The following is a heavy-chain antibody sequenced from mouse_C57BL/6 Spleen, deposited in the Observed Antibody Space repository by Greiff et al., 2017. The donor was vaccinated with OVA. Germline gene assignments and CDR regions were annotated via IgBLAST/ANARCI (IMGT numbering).Heavy chain of an antibody. D-gene: IGHD1-2*01. V-gene: IGHV1-22*01. J-gene: IGHJ3*01. Sequence: VQLQQSGPELVKPGASVKMSCKASGYTFTDYNMHWVKQSHGKSLEWIGYINPNNGGTSYNQKVKGKATLSVNKSSSTVYLELRSLTSEDPAVYYCARGGEYDGSWFAYWGQGTLVTVSA. CDR3: ARGGEYDGSWFAY. CDR2: INPNNGGT. CDR1: GYTFTDYN.